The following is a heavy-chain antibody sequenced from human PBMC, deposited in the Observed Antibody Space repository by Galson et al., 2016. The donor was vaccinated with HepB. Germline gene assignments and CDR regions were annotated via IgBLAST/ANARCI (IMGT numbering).Heavy chain of an antibody. CDR3: ARDRGSDWYFDL. CDR2: ITSRSKTI. V-gene: IGHV3-48*02. J-gene: IGHJ2*01. D-gene: IGHD3-10*01. CDR1: GFSFTNYS. Sequence: SLRLSCAGSGFSFTNYSMNWVRQAPGKGLEWLSYITSRSKTIYYADSVKGRFTISRDNAKSSLYLQMDNLKDEDTDVYYCARDRGSDWYFDLWGRGTLVTVSS.